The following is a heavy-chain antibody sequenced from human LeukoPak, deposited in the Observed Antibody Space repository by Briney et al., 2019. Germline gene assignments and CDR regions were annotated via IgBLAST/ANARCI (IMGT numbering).Heavy chain of an antibody. V-gene: IGHV3-23*01. Sequence: GGSLRLSCAASGFTFSSYAMSWVRQAPGKGLEWVSAISGSGGSTYYADSVKGRFTISRDNSKNTLYLQMNSLRAEDTAVYYCAKEGSYYYGSGSSNWFDPWGQGTLVTVSS. CDR3: AKEGSYYYGSGSSNWFDP. J-gene: IGHJ5*02. CDR2: ISGSGGST. D-gene: IGHD3-10*01. CDR1: GFTFSSYA.